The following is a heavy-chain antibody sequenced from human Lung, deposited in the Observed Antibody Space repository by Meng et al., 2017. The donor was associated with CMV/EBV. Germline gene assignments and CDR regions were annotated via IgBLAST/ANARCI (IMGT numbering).Heavy chain of an antibody. CDR2: IIPIFGTA. CDR1: GGTFSSYA. D-gene: IGHD2-2*01. J-gene: IGHJ4*02. Sequence: SVXVSXXASGGTFSSYAISWVRQAPGQGLEWMGGIIPIFGTANYAQKFQGRVTITTDESTSTAYMELSSLRSEDTAVYYCARVGPLVVPAAPPDYSNYGFDYWGQGXLVTVSS. CDR3: ARVGPLVVPAAPPDYSNYGFDY. V-gene: IGHV1-69*05.